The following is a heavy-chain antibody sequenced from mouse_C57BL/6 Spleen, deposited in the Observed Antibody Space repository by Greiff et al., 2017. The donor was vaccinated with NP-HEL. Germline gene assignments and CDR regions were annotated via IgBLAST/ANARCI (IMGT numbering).Heavy chain of an antibody. D-gene: IGHD2-3*01. CDR1: GFTFSDYG. CDR3: AVGDDGYYSWFAY. J-gene: IGHJ3*01. CDR2: ISSGSSTI. V-gene: IGHV5-17*01. Sequence: DVKLVESGGGLVKPGGSLKLSCAASGFTFSDYGMHWVRQAPEKGLEWVAYISSGSSTIYYADTVKGRFTLSRDNAKNTLFLQMTSLRSEDTAMYYCAVGDDGYYSWFAYWGQGTLVTVSA.